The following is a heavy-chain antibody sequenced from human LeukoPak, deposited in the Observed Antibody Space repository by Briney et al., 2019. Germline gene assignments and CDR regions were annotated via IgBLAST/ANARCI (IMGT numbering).Heavy chain of an antibody. J-gene: IGHJ6*02. V-gene: IGHV3-7*01. CDR1: GFSFSDSW. D-gene: IGHD7-27*01. CDR2: IKKDGSVK. Sequence: GGSLRLSCVASGFSFSDSWMSWDRQAPGKGLEWVADIKKDGSVKEYVDSVRGRFTISRDNAKNSLYLQMDSLRAEDTAVYYCATYTHWVAGDVWGQGTTVSVSS. CDR3: ATYTHWVAGDV.